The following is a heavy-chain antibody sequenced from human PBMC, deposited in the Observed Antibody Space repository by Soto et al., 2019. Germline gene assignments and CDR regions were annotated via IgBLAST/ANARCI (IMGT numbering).Heavy chain of an antibody. Sequence: ASVKVTCRACGDGFTSYDINCLLQATGQGLEWMGWMNPNSGNTGYAQKFQGRVTMTRNTSISTAYMELSSLRSEDTAVYYCAIQSAWDSSGWNWFDPWGQGTLVTVSS. D-gene: IGHD6-19*01. CDR2: MNPNSGNT. J-gene: IGHJ5*02. V-gene: IGHV1-8*01. CDR3: AIQSAWDSSGWNWFDP. CDR1: GDGFTSYD.